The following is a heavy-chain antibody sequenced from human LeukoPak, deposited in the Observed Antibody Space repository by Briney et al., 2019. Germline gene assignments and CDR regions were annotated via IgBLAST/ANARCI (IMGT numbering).Heavy chain of an antibody. V-gene: IGHV3-30-3*01. CDR1: GFTFSGYA. CDR3: ARVGYYASGPFSYFDY. D-gene: IGHD3-10*01. J-gene: IGHJ4*02. CDR2: ISYDGSNE. Sequence: GGSLRLSCAASGFTFSGYAMHWVRQAPGKGLEWVAVISYDGSNEYYADSVKGRFTISRDNSKNTLYLQMNSLSVEDTAVYYCARVGYYASGPFSYFDYWGQGALVTVSS.